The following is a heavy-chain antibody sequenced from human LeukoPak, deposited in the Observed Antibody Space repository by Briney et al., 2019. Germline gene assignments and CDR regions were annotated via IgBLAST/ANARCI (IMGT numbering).Heavy chain of an antibody. CDR3: ARGQMVRGVSDAFDI. CDR1: GGSISSSSYY. V-gene: IGHV4-39*07. Sequence: SETLSLTCTVSGGSISSSSYYWGWIRQPPGKGLEWIGSIYYSGSTYYNPSLKSRVTISVDTSKNQFSLKLSSVTAADTAVYYCARGQMVRGVSDAFDIWGQGTMVTVSS. D-gene: IGHD3-10*01. J-gene: IGHJ3*02. CDR2: IYYSGST.